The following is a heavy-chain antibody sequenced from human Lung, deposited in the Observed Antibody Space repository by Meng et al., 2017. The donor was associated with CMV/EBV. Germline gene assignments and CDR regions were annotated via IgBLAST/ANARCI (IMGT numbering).Heavy chain of an antibody. J-gene: IGHJ4*02. CDR2: VTGSGDST. Sequence: GGSLRLSCTASGFIFSSFAMSWVRQAPGKGLEWVSAVTGSGDSTYHADSVEGRFTISRDNSKNTLYLQMNSLRAEDTAVYYCAKDAPKYSNGWPRGNYFDYGGQGTLVTVSS. CDR3: AKDAPKYSNGWPRGNYFDY. D-gene: IGHD6-19*01. CDR1: GFIFSSFA. V-gene: IGHV3-23*01.